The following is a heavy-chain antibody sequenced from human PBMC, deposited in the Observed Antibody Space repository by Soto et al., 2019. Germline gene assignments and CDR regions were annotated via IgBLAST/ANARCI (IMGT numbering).Heavy chain of an antibody. CDR1: GFTFSDYY. CDR3: ARVIVIVIPGAFDI. J-gene: IGHJ3*02. Sequence: GGSLRLSCAASGFTFSDYYMGWIRQAPGKGLEWVSYISSSGSTIYYADSVKGRFTISRDNAKNSLYLQMNSLRAEDTAVYYCARVIVIVIPGAFDIWGQGTMVTVSS. D-gene: IGHD3-16*02. V-gene: IGHV3-11*01. CDR2: ISSSGSTI.